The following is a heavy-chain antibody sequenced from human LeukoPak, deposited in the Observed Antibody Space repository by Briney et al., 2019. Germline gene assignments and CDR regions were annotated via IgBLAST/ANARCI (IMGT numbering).Heavy chain of an antibody. V-gene: IGHV3-48*01. CDR2: INPNSRTI. CDR1: GFTFSDFS. J-gene: IGHJ4*02. D-gene: IGHD1-26*01. CDR3: ARELVGATGGFDY. Sequence: PGGSLRLSCAASGFTFSDFSMNWVGQAPGKGREDMSYINPNSRTIGYADSVKGRFTISRDNAKNSLYLQMDSLRVEDTAVYYCARELVGATGGFDYWGQGTLVTVSS.